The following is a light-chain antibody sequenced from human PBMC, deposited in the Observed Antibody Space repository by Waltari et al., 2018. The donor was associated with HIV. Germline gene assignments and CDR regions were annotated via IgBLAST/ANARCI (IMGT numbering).Light chain of an antibody. J-gene: IGLJ3*02. V-gene: IGLV1-47*01. CDR1: SSNHGSNY. CDR2: RNK. CDR3: ASWDDSLSAWL. Sequence: QTVLTQPPSASETPGRTITISCSGTSSNHGSNYVYGYVQLPHTAPKLLIYRNKQRPSGVPGRFSGSKSGTSASLAISDLQSDDEADYYCASWDDSLSAWLFGGGTKLTVL.